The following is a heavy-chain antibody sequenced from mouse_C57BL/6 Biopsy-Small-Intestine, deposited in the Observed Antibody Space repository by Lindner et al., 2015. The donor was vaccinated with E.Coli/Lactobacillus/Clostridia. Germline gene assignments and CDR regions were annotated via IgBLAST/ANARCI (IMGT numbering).Heavy chain of an antibody. CDR3: VRPRRYFDV. J-gene: IGHJ1*03. CDR2: IRSKSNNYAT. Sequence: VQLQESGGGLVQPKGSLKLSCAASGFSFDTYAMNWVRQAPGKGLEWVARIRSKSNNYATYYTDSVKDRFTISRDDSESMLYLQMNNLKTEDTAMYYCVRPRRYFDVWGTGTTVTVSS. V-gene: IGHV10-1*01. CDR1: GFSFDTYA.